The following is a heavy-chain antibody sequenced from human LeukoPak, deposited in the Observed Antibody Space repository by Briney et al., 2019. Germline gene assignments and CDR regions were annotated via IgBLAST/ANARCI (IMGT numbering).Heavy chain of an antibody. J-gene: IGHJ6*03. D-gene: IGHD3-16*02. CDR1: GFTFSSYA. CDR2: ISGSGGST. Sequence: GGSLRLSCAASGFTFSSYAMSWVRQAPGKGLEWVSAISGSGGSTYYADSVKGRFTISGDNSKNTLYLQMNSLRAEDTAVYYCAKDRLAPFDDIHRVIVPYYYMDVWGKGTTVTVSS. CDR3: AKDRLAPFDDIHRVIVPYYYMDV. V-gene: IGHV3-23*01.